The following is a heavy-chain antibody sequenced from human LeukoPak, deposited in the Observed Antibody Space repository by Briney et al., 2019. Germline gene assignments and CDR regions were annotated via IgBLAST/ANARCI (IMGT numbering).Heavy chain of an antibody. J-gene: IGHJ4*02. D-gene: IGHD1-26*01. Sequence: GGSLRLSCAASGFTFSSYSMNWVRQAPGEGLEWVSYITSSSSTIYYADSVKGRFTISRDNAKNSLYLQMNSLRDEDTAVYYCAKSGSYRFDYWGQGTLVTVSS. CDR3: AKSGSYRFDY. CDR2: ITSSSSTI. CDR1: GFTFSSYS. V-gene: IGHV3-48*02.